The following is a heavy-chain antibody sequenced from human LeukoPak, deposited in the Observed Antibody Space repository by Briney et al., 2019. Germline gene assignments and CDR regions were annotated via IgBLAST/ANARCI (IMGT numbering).Heavy chain of an antibody. CDR1: GFTFSSYW. Sequence: PGGSLRLSCAASGFTFSSYWMHWVRQAPGKGLVWVSRINSDGSSTSYADSVKGRFTISRDNAKNTLYLQMNSLRAEDTAVYYCARDPYCSSTSCHSTGVDYWGQGTLVTVPS. CDR2: INSDGSST. V-gene: IGHV3-74*01. J-gene: IGHJ4*02. CDR3: ARDPYCSSTSCHSTGVDY. D-gene: IGHD2-2*01.